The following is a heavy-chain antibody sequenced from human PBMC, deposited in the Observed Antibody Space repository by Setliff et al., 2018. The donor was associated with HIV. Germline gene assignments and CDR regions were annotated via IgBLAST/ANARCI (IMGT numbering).Heavy chain of an antibody. CDR1: GYTFTSYY. V-gene: IGHV1-69*10. Sequence: GASVKVSCKASGYTFTSYYMHWVRQAPGQGLEWMGGIIPMSGVPKYAQKFQGRVTITADKSTSTAYMELSSLRSEDTAVYYCARNPEMAALNYVYYYMDVWGKGTTVTVSS. J-gene: IGHJ6*03. CDR2: IIPMSGVP. CDR3: ARNPEMAALNYVYYYMDV. D-gene: IGHD3-16*01.